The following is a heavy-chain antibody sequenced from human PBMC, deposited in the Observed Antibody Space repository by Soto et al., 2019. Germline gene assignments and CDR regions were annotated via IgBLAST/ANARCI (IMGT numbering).Heavy chain of an antibody. CDR1: GFTVSSNY. CDR2: IYSGGST. V-gene: IGHV3-53*02. D-gene: IGHD6-19*01. Sequence: EVQLVETGGGLIQPGGSLRLSCAASGFTVSSNYMSWVRQAPGKGLEWGSVIYSGGSTYYADSVKGRFTISRDNSKNTLYRQMNSLRAEDTAVYYCARAGSSGWSDWYFDLWGRGTLVTVSS. J-gene: IGHJ2*01. CDR3: ARAGSSGWSDWYFDL.